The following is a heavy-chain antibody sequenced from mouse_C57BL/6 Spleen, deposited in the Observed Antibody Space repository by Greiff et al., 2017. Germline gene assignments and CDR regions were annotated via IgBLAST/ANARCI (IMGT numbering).Heavy chain of an antibody. CDR1: GYTFTSYG. J-gene: IGHJ2*01. CDR2: IYPRSGNT. CDR3: ARSGSNYKYYFDY. Sequence: VQLQESGAELARPGASVKLSCKASGYTFTSYGISWVKQRTGQGLEWIGEIYPRSGNTYYNEKFKGKATLTADKSSSTAYMELRSLTSEDSAVYFCARSGSNYKYYFDYWGQGTTLTVSS. V-gene: IGHV1-81*01. D-gene: IGHD2-5*01.